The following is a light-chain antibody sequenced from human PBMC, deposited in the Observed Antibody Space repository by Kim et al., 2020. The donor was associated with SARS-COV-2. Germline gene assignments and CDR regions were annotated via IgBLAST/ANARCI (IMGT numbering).Light chain of an antibody. CDR1: QSISSN. J-gene: IGKJ1*01. Sequence: EIVMTQSPATLSVSPGERVTLSCRARQSISSNLGWYQQKPGQAPRLLIYGASTRATGIPVRFSGSGSGTEFTLTISSLQSEDFAVYCCQQYNDWPWTFGQGTKVDIK. V-gene: IGKV3-15*01. CDR3: QQYNDWPWT. CDR2: GAS.